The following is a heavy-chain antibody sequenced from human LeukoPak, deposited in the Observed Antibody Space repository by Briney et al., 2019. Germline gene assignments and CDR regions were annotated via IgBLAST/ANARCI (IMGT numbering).Heavy chain of an antibody. V-gene: IGHV1-2*02. Sequence: ASVKVSCKASGYTFTDYYIHWVRQAPGQGLEWMGWNNPKTGGTNYAQKFQGRVTMTRDTYISTAYMELSRLRSDDTAVYYCAKIVGAATPSFDPWGQGTLVTVSS. CDR1: GYTFTDYY. D-gene: IGHD1-26*01. J-gene: IGHJ5*02. CDR3: AKIVGAATPSFDP. CDR2: NNPKTGGT.